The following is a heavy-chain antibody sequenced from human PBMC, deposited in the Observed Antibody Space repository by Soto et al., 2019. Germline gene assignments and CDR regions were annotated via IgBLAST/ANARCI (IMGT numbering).Heavy chain of an antibody. Sequence: PSETLSLTCAVSGGSISSSNWWSWVRQPPGKGLEWIGEIYHSGSTNYNPSLKSRVTISVDKSKNQFSLKLSSVTAADTALYYCARSSRPPAHCFDTWGQGTLVTVSS. J-gene: IGHJ5*02. CDR1: GGSISSSNW. V-gene: IGHV4-4*02. CDR3: ARSSRPPAHCFDT. CDR2: IYHSGST.